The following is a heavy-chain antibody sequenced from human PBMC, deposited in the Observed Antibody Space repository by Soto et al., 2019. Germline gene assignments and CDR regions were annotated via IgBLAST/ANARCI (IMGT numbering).Heavy chain of an antibody. Sequence: QVQLVESGGGVVQPGRSLRLSCAASGFTFSSYGMHWVRQAPGKGLEWVAVISYDGSNKYYADSVKGRFTISRDNSKNTLYLQMNSLRAEDTAVYYCAKELAAVTAGCFDYWGQGTLVTASS. D-gene: IGHD6-13*01. V-gene: IGHV3-30*18. CDR3: AKELAAVTAGCFDY. CDR2: ISYDGSNK. CDR1: GFTFSSYG. J-gene: IGHJ4*02.